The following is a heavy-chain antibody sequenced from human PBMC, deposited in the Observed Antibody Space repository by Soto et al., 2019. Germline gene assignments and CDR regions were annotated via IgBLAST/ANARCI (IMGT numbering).Heavy chain of an antibody. CDR1: GGSISGYY. CDR3: ARDPGTNRRNDDTFDL. J-gene: IGHJ3*01. V-gene: IGHV4-59*01. Sequence: QVQLQESGPGLVKPSATLSLTCTVSGGSISGYYWRWIRQPPGKGLEWIGYIYYSGNTNYNPSLTRRVTTSVDTSTNQFSLNLISVTAADTAVYYCARDPGTNRRNDDTFDLWGQGTRVNVSS. D-gene: IGHD1-1*01. CDR2: IYYSGNT.